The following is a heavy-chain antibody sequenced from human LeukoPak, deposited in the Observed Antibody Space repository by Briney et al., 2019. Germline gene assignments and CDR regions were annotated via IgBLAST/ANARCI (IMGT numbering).Heavy chain of an antibody. CDR3: AGGYYDSSGYYHDY. J-gene: IGHJ4*02. D-gene: IGHD3-22*01. CDR1: GFTFSSYA. CDR2: ISGSGGST. V-gene: IGHV3-23*01. Sequence: PGGSLRLSCAASGFTFSSYAMSWVRQAPGKGLEWVSAISGSGGSTDYADSVKGRFTISRDNAKNSLYLQMNSLRAEDTAAYYCAGGYYDSSGYYHDYWGQGTLVTVSS.